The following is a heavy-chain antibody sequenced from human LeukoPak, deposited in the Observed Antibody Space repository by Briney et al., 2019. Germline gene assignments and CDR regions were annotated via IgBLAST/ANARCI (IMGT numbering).Heavy chain of an antibody. Sequence: SQTLSLTCTVSGGSISSGDYYWSWIRQPPGKGLEWIGYIYYSGSTYYNPSLKSRVTISVDTSKNQFSLKLSSVTAADTAVYYCASTPKGVYYDFWSGYGNPPPFDYWGQGTLVTVS. J-gene: IGHJ4*02. V-gene: IGHV4-30-4*08. CDR1: GGSISSGDYY. D-gene: IGHD3-3*01. CDR3: ASTPKGVYYDFWSGYGNPPPFDY. CDR2: IYYSGST.